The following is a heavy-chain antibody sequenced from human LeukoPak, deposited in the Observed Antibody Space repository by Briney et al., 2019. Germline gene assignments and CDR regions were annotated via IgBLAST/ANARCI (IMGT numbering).Heavy chain of an antibody. CDR3: ARLHYYGSGSYYNGGNWFDP. D-gene: IGHD3-10*01. Sequence: GESLKISCKGSGYSFTSYWIGWVRQMPGKGLEWMGIIYPGDSDTRYSPSFQGQVTISADKSISTAYLQWSSLKASDTAMYHCARLHYYGSGSYYNGGNWFDPWGQGTLVTVSS. CDR2: IYPGDSDT. CDR1: GYSFTSYW. J-gene: IGHJ5*02. V-gene: IGHV5-51*01.